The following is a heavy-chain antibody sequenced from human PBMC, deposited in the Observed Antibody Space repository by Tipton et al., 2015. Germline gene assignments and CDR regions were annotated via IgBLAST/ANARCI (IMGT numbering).Heavy chain of an antibody. Sequence: TLSLTCTVSGGSISNYYWTWIRQPPGKGLEWLGYIYYSGGAHYNPSLESRASMSMDASKNRFSLKLAAVSAADTAVYYCAKAGSMTTDELDLWGQGILVTVSS. CDR1: GGSISNYY. V-gene: IGHV4-59*06. J-gene: IGHJ5*02. CDR2: IYYSGGA. CDR3: AKAGSMTTDELDL. D-gene: IGHD4-17*01.